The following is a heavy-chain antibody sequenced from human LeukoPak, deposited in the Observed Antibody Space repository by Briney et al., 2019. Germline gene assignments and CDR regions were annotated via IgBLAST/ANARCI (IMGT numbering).Heavy chain of an antibody. CDR1: GFTFSSYA. V-gene: IGHV3-23*01. Sequence: GGSLRLSCAPSGFTFSSYAMSWVRQAPGEGLEWVSGISGSGDSTYYADSVKGRFTISRDNSKNTLYLQMTSLRADDTAVYYCARTTGCSSTSGYVNFWGQGTLVTVSS. D-gene: IGHD2-2*01. CDR3: ARTTGCSSTSGYVNF. CDR2: ISGSGDST. J-gene: IGHJ4*02.